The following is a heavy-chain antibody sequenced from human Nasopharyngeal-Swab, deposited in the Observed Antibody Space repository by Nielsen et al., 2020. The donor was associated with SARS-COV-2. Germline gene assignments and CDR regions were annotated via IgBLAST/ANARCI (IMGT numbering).Heavy chain of an antibody. CDR1: GFTFSSYG. V-gene: IGHV3-33*01. CDR2: IWYDGSNK. CDR3: AREVWYYGMDV. J-gene: IGHJ6*02. Sequence: GGSLRFSCAASGFTFSSYGMHWVRQAPGKGLEWVAVIWYDGSNKYYADSVKGRFTISRDNSKNTLYLQMNSLRAEDTAVYYCAREVWYYGMDVWGQGTTVTVSS.